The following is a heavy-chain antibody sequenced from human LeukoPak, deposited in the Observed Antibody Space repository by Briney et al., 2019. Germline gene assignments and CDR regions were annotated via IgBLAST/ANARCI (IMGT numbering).Heavy chain of an antibody. J-gene: IGHJ4*02. Sequence: SETLSLTCTVSGGSISSGSYYWSWIRQPAGKGLEWIGRIYTSGSTSYNPSLKSRVTMSVDTSKNLFSLKLTSVTAADTAVYYCAREAGSGTYYDFDYWGQGTLVTVSS. CDR1: GGSISSGSYY. D-gene: IGHD3-10*01. CDR3: AREAGSGTYYDFDY. CDR2: IYTSGST. V-gene: IGHV4-61*02.